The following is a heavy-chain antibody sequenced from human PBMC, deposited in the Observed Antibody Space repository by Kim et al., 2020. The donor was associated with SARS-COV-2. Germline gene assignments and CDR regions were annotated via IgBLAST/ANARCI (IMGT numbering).Heavy chain of an antibody. CDR2: T. J-gene: IGHJ4*02. V-gene: IGHV4-59*01. Sequence: TNYNPSLKSRVTISVDTSKNQFSLKLSSVTAADTAVYYCARVSKGAYFDYWGQGTLVTVSS. CDR3: ARVSKGAYFDY. D-gene: IGHD3-16*01.